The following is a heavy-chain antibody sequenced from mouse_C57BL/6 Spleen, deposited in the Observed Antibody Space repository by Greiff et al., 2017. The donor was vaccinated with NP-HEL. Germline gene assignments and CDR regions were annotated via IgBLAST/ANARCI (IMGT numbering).Heavy chain of an antibody. D-gene: IGHD2-3*01. CDR1: GYTFTSYW. CDR2: INPSSGYT. CDR3: ARSDDGYYVCYAMDY. V-gene: IGHV1-7*01. J-gene: IGHJ4*01. Sequence: VQLQQSGAELVKPGASVKLSCKASGYTFTSYWMHWVKQRPGQGLEWIGYINPSSGYTKYNEKFKDKATLTADKSSSTAYMQLSSLTYEDSAVYDGARSDDGYYVCYAMDYWGQGTSVTVSS.